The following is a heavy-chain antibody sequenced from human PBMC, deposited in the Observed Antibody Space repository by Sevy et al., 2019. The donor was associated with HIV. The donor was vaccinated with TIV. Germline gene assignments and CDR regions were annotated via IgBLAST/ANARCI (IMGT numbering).Heavy chain of an antibody. CDR1: GYSFTSYW. CDR3: ATAITAAGYAFDI. V-gene: IGHV5-51*01. CDR2: IYPRDSDT. J-gene: IGHJ3*02. Sequence: GESLKISCKASGYSFTSYWIGWVRQMPGKGLEWMGTIYPRDSDTRYSTSIEGQVTISADKTISTAYLQWRRLKASDTAMYYCATAITAAGYAFDIWGQGTLVTVSS. D-gene: IGHD6-13*01.